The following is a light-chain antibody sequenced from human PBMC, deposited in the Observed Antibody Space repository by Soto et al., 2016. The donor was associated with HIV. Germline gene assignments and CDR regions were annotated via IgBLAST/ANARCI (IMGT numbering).Light chain of an antibody. V-gene: IGKV1-5*03. J-gene: IGKJ5*01. CDR1: QSISKC. CDR3: QQYESYSPSIT. Sequence: DIQMTQSPPTVSASVGDRVTITCRASQSISKCLVWYQQKPGKAPKLLIYKASTLQTGVPSRFSGSGSGTEFTLTINTVQPDDFATYYCQQYESYSPSITFGQGTRLDIK. CDR2: KAS.